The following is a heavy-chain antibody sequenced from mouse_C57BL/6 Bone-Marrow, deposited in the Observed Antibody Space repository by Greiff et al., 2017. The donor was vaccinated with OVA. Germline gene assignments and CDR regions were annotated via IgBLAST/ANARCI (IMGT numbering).Heavy chain of an antibody. CDR3: ARVYYGYYYFDY. CDR1: GYTFTSYG. Sequence: QVQLQQSGAELARPGASVKLSCKASGYTFTSYGISWVKQRTGQGLEWIGEIYPRSGNTYYNEKFKGKATLTADKSSSTAYMELRSLTSEDSAVYFCARVYYGYYYFDYWGQGTTLTVSS. CDR2: IYPRSGNT. D-gene: IGHD2-2*01. V-gene: IGHV1-81*01. J-gene: IGHJ2*01.